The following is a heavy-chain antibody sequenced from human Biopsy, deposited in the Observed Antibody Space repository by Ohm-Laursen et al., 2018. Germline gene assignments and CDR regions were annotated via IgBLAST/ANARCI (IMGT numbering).Heavy chain of an antibody. CDR3: AKHGSGWTGDDAFHI. V-gene: IGHV4-59*08. CDR1: GGSISGSS. J-gene: IGHJ3*02. Sequence: TLSLTCPVSGGSISGSSWSWIRQAPGKGLEWIGYISYSRDTNYNHSLKSRITISVDTSKNQFSLKLTSVTAADTAVYYCAKHGSGWTGDDAFHIWGQGTMVTVSS. D-gene: IGHD6-19*01. CDR2: ISYSRDT.